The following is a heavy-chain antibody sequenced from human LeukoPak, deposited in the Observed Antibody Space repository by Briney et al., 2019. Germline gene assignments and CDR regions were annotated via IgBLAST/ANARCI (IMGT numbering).Heavy chain of an antibody. CDR3: AKVLTAAGLDL. CDR1: GGSMSDSIT. D-gene: IGHD6-25*01. CDR2: IHDDGRT. Sequence: SETLSLTCSVSGGSMSDSITWGWVRQPPGKGLEWLANIHDDGRTAPNPSLRGRLTISQDRSKNQSSLKVSSVTAADTAFYYCAKVLTAAGLDLWGQGILVTVSS. V-gene: IGHV4/OR15-8*01. J-gene: IGHJ5*02.